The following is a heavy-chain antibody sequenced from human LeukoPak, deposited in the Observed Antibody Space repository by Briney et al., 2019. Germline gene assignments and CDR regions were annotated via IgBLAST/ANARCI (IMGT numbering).Heavy chain of an antibody. CDR3: ASGSVAGTSGFDY. CDR1: GDSVSSNSAA. D-gene: IGHD6-19*01. Sequence: SQTLSLTCAISGDSVSSNSAAWNWIRQSPSRGLEWLGRTYYRSKWYNDYAVSVKSRITINPDTSKNQFSLQLNSVTPEDTAVCNCASGSVAGTSGFDYWGQGTLVTVSS. J-gene: IGHJ4*02. CDR2: TYYRSKWYN. V-gene: IGHV6-1*01.